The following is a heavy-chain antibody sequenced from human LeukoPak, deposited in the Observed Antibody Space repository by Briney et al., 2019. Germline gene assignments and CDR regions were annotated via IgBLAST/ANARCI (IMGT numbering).Heavy chain of an antibody. CDR2: MKQDGSEK. D-gene: IGHD6-13*01. CDR1: GFTFSGYW. J-gene: IGHJ4*02. V-gene: IGHV3-7*01. CDR3: ASNGYSSSWFVGY. Sequence: GGSLTLSCAASGFTFSGYWMSWVRQVPGKGLEWVANMKQDGSEKYYVDSVKGRSTISRDNAENSLYLQMNSLRAEDTAVYYCASNGYSSSWFVGYWGQGTLVTVSS.